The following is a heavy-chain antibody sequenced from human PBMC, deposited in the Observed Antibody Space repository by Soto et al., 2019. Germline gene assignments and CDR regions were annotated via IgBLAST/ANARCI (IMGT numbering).Heavy chain of an antibody. CDR3: ARHLTYCSAGSCYSDFPYYGMDV. V-gene: IGHV4-39*01. J-gene: IGHJ6*02. CDR2: IFYSGST. Sequence: SETLSLTCTVSGGSISSSSYYWGWIRQPPGKGLEWIGSIFYSGSTYYNPSLKSRVTISVDTSKNQFSLKLSSVTATDTAVYYCARHLTYCSAGSCYSDFPYYGMDVWGQGTTVTVSS. CDR1: GGSISSSSYY. D-gene: IGHD2-15*01.